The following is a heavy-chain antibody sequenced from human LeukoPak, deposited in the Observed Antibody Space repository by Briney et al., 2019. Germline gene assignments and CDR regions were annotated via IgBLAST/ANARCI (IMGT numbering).Heavy chain of an antibody. V-gene: IGHV1-18*01. Sequence: ASVKVSCKASGYTCTSYGISWVRQATGQGLEWMGGSSGYNGNTNNAQKLQGTVTMTTDTSTSTAYMELRSLRSDDTAVYYCAREGDDSRGYPGVWGQGTLVTVSS. CDR3: AREGDDSRGYPGV. J-gene: IGHJ4*02. D-gene: IGHD3-22*01. CDR1: GYTCTSYG. CDR2: SSGYNGNT.